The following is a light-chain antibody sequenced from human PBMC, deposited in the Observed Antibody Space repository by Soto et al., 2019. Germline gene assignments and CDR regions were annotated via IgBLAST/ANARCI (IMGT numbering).Light chain of an antibody. CDR2: DAS. CDR1: QSVDTY. Sequence: ETVLTQSPATLSLSPGERATLSCRASQSVDTYLAWYQQKPGQVPRLLIYDASNRATGIPARFSGSGAGTDSTLTINSLAPEDFAVYYCQSQSSWPPVLTFCRGTKVELK. V-gene: IGKV3-11*01. J-gene: IGKJ4*01. CDR3: QSQSSWPPVLT.